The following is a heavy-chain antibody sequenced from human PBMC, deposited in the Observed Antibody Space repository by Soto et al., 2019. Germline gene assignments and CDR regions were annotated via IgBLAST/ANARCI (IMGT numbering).Heavy chain of an antibody. J-gene: IGHJ3*01. D-gene: IGHD2-15*01. Sequence: KPSETLSLTCAVSGFFISSGNHWGWIRQPPGKGLEWIGSIFHGGNTYYNPSLKSRVTVSVDMSKNQFSLKLNSVPAADTAVYYCARARWYDAFDVWGQGTVVSVSS. V-gene: IGHV4-38-2*01. CDR3: ARARWYDAFDV. CDR2: IFHGGNT. CDR1: GFFISSGNH.